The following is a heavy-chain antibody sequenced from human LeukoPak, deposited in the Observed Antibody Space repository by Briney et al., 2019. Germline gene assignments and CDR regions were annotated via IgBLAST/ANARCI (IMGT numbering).Heavy chain of an antibody. D-gene: IGHD6-13*01. V-gene: IGHV1-2*02. CDR3: ARVRAAAGTDFDY. CDR1: GYTFTSYG. CDR2: INPNSGGT. Sequence: ASVKVSCKASGYTFTSYGISWVRQAPGQGLEWMGWINPNSGGTNYAQKFQGRVTMTRDTSISTAYMELSRLRSDDTAVYYCARVRAAAGTDFDYWGQGTLVTVSS. J-gene: IGHJ4*02.